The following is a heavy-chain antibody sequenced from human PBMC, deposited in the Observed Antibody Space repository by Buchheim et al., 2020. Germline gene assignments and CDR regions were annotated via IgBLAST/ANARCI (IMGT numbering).Heavy chain of an antibody. CDR3: ARVPSSTSLYYYMDV. V-gene: IGHV3-21*01. Sequence: EVQLVESGGGLVKPGGSLRLSCAASGFTFSSYSMNWVRQAPGKGLEWVSSISSSSYIYYADSVKGRFTISRDNAKNSLYLQMNSLRAEDTAEYYCARVPSSTSLYYYMDVWGKGTT. CDR2: ISSSSYI. CDR1: GFTFSSYS. D-gene: IGHD2-2*01. J-gene: IGHJ6*03.